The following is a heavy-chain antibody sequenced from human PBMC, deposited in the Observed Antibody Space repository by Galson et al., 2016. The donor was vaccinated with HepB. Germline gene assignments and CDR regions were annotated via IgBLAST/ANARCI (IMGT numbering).Heavy chain of an antibody. J-gene: IGHJ4*02. D-gene: IGHD3-22*01. Sequence: SVKVSCKVSGYTLTELSMHWVRQAPGKGLEWMGGFDPEDGETIYAQKFQGRVTMTEDASTDTAFLTLSSLRSDDTAVYYCATCPITSGYYPYFFDFWGQGTLVTVSS. V-gene: IGHV1-24*01. CDR3: ATCPITSGYYPYFFDF. CDR2: FDPEDGET. CDR1: GYTLTELS.